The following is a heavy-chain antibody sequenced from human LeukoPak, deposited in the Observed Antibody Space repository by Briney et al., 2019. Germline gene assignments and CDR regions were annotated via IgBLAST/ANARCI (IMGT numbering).Heavy chain of an antibody. Sequence: GGSLRLSCAASGFTFSSYAMSWVRQAPGKGLEWVSAISNSGGSTYYADSVKGRFAISRDNSKNTLYLQMNSLRAEDTAVYYCAKGLDPPFDYWGQGSLVTVSS. CDR3: AKGLDPPFDY. CDR1: GFTFSSYA. J-gene: IGHJ4*02. CDR2: ISNSGGST. V-gene: IGHV3-23*01.